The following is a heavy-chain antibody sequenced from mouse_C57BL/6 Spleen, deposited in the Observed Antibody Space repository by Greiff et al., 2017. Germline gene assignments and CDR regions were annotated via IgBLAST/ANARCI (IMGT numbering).Heavy chain of an antibody. Sequence: EVKLVESGGDLVKPGGSLKLSCAASGFTFSSYGMAWVRQTPDKRLEWVATISSGGSYTYYPDSVKGRFTISRDNAKNTLYLQMNSLKSEDTAMYYCARTGTGYFDVWGTGTTVTVSS. J-gene: IGHJ1*03. D-gene: IGHD3-3*01. V-gene: IGHV5-6*01. CDR2: ISSGGSYT. CDR3: ARTGTGYFDV. CDR1: GFTFSSYG.